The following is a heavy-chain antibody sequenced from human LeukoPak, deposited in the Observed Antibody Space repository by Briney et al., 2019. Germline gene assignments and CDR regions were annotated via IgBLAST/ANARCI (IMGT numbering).Heavy chain of an antibody. CDR1: GYTFTGYY. Sequence: ASVKVSCKASGYTFTGYYMHWVRQAPGQGLEWMGWINPNSGGTNYAQKFQGRVTMTRDTSVSTAYMELSRLRSDDTAVYYCARDLRRQQLTSGTFWGQGTLVTVSS. D-gene: IGHD6-13*01. J-gene: IGHJ4*02. CDR3: ARDLRRQQLTSGTF. CDR2: INPNSGGT. V-gene: IGHV1-2*02.